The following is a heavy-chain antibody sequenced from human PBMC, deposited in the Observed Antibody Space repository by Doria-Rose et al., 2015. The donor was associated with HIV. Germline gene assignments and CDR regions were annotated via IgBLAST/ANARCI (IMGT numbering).Heavy chain of an antibody. D-gene: IGHD6-13*01. CDR3: ARIKSSRWYHKYYFDF. J-gene: IGHJ4*02. Sequence: QITLKESGPVLVKPTETLTLTCTVSGVSLSSPGMGVSWIRQPPGKALEWLANICSDDERSYNTSLKIRLTISRGTAKSQVVRTMTDMDPVDTATYYCARIKSSRWYHKYYFDFWGQGTLVIVSA. V-gene: IGHV2-26*01. CDR2: ICSDDER. CDR1: GVSLSSPGMG.